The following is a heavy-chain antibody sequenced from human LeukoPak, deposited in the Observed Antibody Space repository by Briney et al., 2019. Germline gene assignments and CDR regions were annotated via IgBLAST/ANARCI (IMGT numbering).Heavy chain of an antibody. V-gene: IGHV4-59*01. J-gene: IGHJ6*02. CDR3: ASTTGYSSGWYNGSRFLDYYYYGMDV. Sequence: SETLSLTCTVSGGSISSYYWSWIRQPPGKGLEWMGYIYYSGSTNYNPSLKSRVTISVDTSKNQFSLKLSSVTAADTAVYYCASTTGYSSGWYNGSRFLDYYYYGMDVWGQGTTVTVSS. CDR1: GGSISSYY. D-gene: IGHD6-19*01. CDR2: IYYSGST.